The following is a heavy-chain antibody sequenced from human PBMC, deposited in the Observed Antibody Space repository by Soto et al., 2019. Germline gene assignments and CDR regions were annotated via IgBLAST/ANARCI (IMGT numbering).Heavy chain of an antibody. CDR1: GGSISSYY. V-gene: IGHV4-59*08. Sequence: SQTLSLTCTVSGGSISSYYWSWIRQPPGKGLEWIGYIYYSGSTNYNPSLKSRVTISVDTSKNQFSLKLSSVTAADTAVYYCARHLGEGDFWSGYYTKDWFDPWGQGTLVTVSS. CDR3: ARHLGEGDFWSGYYTKDWFDP. J-gene: IGHJ5*02. CDR2: IYYSGST. D-gene: IGHD3-3*01.